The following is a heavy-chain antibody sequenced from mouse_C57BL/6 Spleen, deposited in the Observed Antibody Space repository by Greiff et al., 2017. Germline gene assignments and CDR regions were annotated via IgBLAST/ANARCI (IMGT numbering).Heavy chain of an antibody. Sequence: VQLQESGAELARPGASVKLSCKASGYTFTSYGISWVKQRTGQGLEWIGEIYPRSGNTYYNEKFKGKATLTADKSSSTAYMELRSLTSEDSAVYFCASEKGLRLLAYWGQGTLVTVSA. CDR2: IYPRSGNT. J-gene: IGHJ3*01. V-gene: IGHV1-81*01. CDR1: GYTFTSYG. CDR3: ASEKGLRLLAY. D-gene: IGHD3-2*02.